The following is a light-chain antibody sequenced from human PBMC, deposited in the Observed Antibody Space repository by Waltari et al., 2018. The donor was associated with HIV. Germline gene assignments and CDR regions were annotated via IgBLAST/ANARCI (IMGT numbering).Light chain of an antibody. CDR2: GNY. CDR3: ASWDASLNGWV. CDR1: PSTIRTQP. V-gene: IGLV1-44*01. J-gene: IGLJ3*02. Sequence: VVTPPPSVPGAPAQTVTISWSGSPSTIRTQPADWYQHLPGTAPKRLIYGNYPRPSGVPDRFSASKSGTSASLAISGLQSEDEADYYCASWDASLNGWVFGGGTKLTVL.